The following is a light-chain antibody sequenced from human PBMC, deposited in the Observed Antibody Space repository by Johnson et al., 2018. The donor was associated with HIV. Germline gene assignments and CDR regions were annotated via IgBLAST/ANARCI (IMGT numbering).Light chain of an antibody. Sequence: QSVLTQPPSVSAAPGQKVTISCSGSSSNIGNNYVSWYQQLPGTAPKLLIYENTKRPSGILDRFSGSKSGTSATLVITGLQTGDEAGDYCGTWDSSLRGVFGTGINVTDL. J-gene: IGLJ1*01. CDR2: ENT. V-gene: IGLV1-51*02. CDR3: GTWDSSLRGV. CDR1: SSNIGNNY.